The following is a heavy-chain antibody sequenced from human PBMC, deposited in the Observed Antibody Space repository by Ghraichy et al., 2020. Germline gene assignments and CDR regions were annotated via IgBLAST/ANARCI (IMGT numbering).Heavy chain of an antibody. CDR3: ARHEGSGSYDLSFGSFFHRYYYYGMDV. D-gene: IGHD3-10*01. CDR1: GGSISSYY. J-gene: IGHJ6*02. V-gene: IGHV4-59*08. Sequence: ESLNISCTVSGGSISSYYWSWIRQPPGKGLEWIGYIYYSGSTNYNPSLKSRVTISVDTSKNQFSLKLSSVTAADTAVYYCARHEGSGSYDLSFGSFFHRYYYYGMDVWGQGTTVTVSS. CDR2: IYYSGST.